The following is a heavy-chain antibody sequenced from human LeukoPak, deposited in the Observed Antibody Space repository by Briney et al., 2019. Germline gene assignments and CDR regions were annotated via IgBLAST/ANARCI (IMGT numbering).Heavy chain of an antibody. J-gene: IGHJ5*02. CDR2: ISGSGGST. CDR1: GGSISSGGYS. CDR3: AKDGRVWGSSSWWFDP. V-gene: IGHV3-23*01. Sequence: PSETLSLTCAVSGGSISSGGYSWSWIRQPPGKGLEWVSAISGSGGSTYYADSVKGRFTISRDNSKNTLYLQMNSLRAEDTAVYYCAKDGRVWGSSSWWFDPWGQGTLVTVSS. D-gene: IGHD6-13*01.